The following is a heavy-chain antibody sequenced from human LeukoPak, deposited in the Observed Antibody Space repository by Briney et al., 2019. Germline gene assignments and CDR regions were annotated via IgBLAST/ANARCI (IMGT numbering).Heavy chain of an antibody. Sequence: GGSLRLSCAASGFTFSDYYMSWIRQAPGKGLEWVSYISSSGSTIYYADSVKGRFTISRDNAKNTLYLQMNSLRAEDTAVYYCARDRNYDFWSGSLLDYWGQGTLVTVSS. CDR1: GFTFSDYY. CDR3: ARDRNYDFWSGSLLDY. V-gene: IGHV3-11*04. J-gene: IGHJ4*02. CDR2: ISSSGSTI. D-gene: IGHD3-3*01.